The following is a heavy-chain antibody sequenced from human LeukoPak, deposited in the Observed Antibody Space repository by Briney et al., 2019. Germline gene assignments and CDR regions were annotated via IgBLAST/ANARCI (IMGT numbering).Heavy chain of an antibody. Sequence: GGSLRLSCAASGFTFSSYSMNWVRQAPGKGLEWVSSISSSSSHIYYADSVKGRFTISRDNAKNSLYLQMNSLRAEDTAVYYCARGSRWLQLGPFDYWGQGTLVTVSS. D-gene: IGHD5-24*01. CDR1: GFTFSSYS. V-gene: IGHV3-21*01. CDR3: ARGSRWLQLGPFDY. J-gene: IGHJ4*02. CDR2: ISSSSSHI.